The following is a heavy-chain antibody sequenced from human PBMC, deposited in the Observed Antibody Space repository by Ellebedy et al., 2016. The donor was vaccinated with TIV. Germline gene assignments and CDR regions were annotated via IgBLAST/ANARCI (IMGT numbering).Heavy chain of an antibody. J-gene: IGHJ4*02. CDR1: GGSISSSSYY. CDR3: ARAGSSGWYGVDY. Sequence: SETLSLTXTVSGGSISSSSYYWGWIRQPPGKGLEWIGSIYYSGSTYYNPSLKSRVTISVDTSKNQFSLKLSSVTAADTAVYYCARAGSSGWYGVDYWGQGTLVTVSS. CDR2: IYYSGST. V-gene: IGHV4-39*07. D-gene: IGHD6-19*01.